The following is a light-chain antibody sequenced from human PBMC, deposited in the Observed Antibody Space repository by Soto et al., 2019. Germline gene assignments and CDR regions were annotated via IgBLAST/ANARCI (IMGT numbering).Light chain of an antibody. J-gene: IGLJ3*02. V-gene: IGLV1-44*01. CDR1: SSSIGRNT. Sequence: QSVLTQPPSASATPGQRVTIYCSGSSSSIGRNTVDWYQQLPGTAPKLLVYSNNQRPSGVPDRFSGSKSGTSGSLAISGLQSEDEADYYCAAWDDSLNGWVFGGGTKLTVL. CDR3: AAWDDSLNGWV. CDR2: SNN.